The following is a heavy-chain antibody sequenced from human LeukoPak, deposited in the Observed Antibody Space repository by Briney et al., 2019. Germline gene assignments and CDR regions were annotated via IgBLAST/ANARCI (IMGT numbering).Heavy chain of an antibody. D-gene: IGHD3-22*01. Sequence: SETLSLTCAVYGESSFSSYYWSWIRQTPGGALEWIGEINHSGYTNYNPSLKSLVTLSIDTSKNQFSLRVTSVTAADTAVYYCSRQVVGNDYWGQGTLVTVSS. J-gene: IGHJ4*02. CDR1: GESSFSSYY. V-gene: IGHV4-34*01. CDR2: INHSGYT. CDR3: SRQVVGNDY.